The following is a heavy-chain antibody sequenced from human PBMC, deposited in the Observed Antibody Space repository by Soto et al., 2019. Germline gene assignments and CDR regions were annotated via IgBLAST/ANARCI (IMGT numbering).Heavy chain of an antibody. CDR1: GFTFSNYG. J-gene: IGHJ6*02. V-gene: IGHV3-33*01. CDR3: ARGGYCSSTSCYTQRGGVERRLYYYYYGMDV. CDR2: IWSDGSNK. D-gene: IGHD2-2*02. Sequence: QVQLVESGRGVVQPGRSLRLSCAASGFTFSNYGMHWVRQAPGKGLEWVAVIWSDGSNKYYADSVKGRFTISGDNSKNTLYLQMNSVRAEDTAVYYCARGGYCSSTSCYTQRGGVERRLYYYYYGMDVWGQGTTVTVSS.